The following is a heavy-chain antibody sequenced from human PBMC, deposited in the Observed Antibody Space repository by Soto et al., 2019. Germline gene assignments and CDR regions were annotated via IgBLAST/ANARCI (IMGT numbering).Heavy chain of an antibody. CDR3: ARDRYDFWSGYCDY. D-gene: IGHD3-3*01. CDR1: GGTFSSYA. Sequence: RDSLKVSCKASGGTFSSYAISWVRQAPGQGLEWMGGIIPIFGTANYAQKFQGRVTITADESTSTAYMELSSLRSEDTAVYYCARDRYDFWSGYCDYWGQGPLVTVSS. J-gene: IGHJ4*02. V-gene: IGHV1-69*13. CDR2: IIPIFGTA.